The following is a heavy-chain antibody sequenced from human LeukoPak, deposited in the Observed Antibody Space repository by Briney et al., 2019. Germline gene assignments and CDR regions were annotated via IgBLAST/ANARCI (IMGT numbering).Heavy chain of an antibody. CDR1: GFTFSSSW. D-gene: IGHD6-19*01. CDR2: ISFDGSNK. V-gene: IGHV3-30-3*01. J-gene: IGHJ4*02. Sequence: GGSLRLFCAASGFTFSSSWMHWVRQAPGRGLEWVTFISFDGSNKYYLDSVKGRFTISRDNSKNTLYLQMNSLRTEDTAVYYCARPVYSSGWALFDYWGQGTLVTVSS. CDR3: ARPVYSSGWALFDY.